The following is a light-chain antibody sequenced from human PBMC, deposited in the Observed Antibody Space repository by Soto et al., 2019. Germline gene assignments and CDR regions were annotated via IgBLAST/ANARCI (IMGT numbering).Light chain of an antibody. Sequence: QSVLTQPPSASGTPGQRVTISCSGSSSNIGSNSVYWYQQLPGTAPKLLIYNNQRPSGVPDRFSGSESGTSASRASSGLRSEHEADYYGAAWDDSLSRYVFGTGTKV. V-gene: IGLV1-47*01. CDR3: AAWDDSLSRYV. CDR2: NN. J-gene: IGLJ1*01. CDR1: SSNIGSNS.